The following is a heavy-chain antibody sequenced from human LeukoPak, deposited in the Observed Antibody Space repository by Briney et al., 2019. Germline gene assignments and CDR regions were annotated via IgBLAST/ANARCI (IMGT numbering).Heavy chain of an antibody. CDR1: GGSISSGGYY. V-gene: IGHV4-31*03. J-gene: IGHJ5*02. CDR2: IHYSGST. Sequence: PSETLSLTCTVSGGSISSGGYYWSWICQHPGKGLEWIGYIHYSGSTYYNLSLKSRVTISVDTSKNQFSLKLRYVTAADTAVYYCARTYMTSARFDPWGQGTLVTVSS. CDR3: ARTYMTSARFDP. D-gene: IGHD2-21*02.